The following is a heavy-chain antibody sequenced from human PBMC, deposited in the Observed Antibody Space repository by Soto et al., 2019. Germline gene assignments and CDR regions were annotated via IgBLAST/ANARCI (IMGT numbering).Heavy chain of an antibody. D-gene: IGHD3-10*01. Sequence: ASVKVSCKASGYTFTTYGISWLRQAPGQGLEWMGGISPYNGNTNYAQKVQGRVTLTTDTSTSTAYMELRSLTSDDTAVYYCARDPGGATGFDPWGQGTPVTVSS. V-gene: IGHV1-18*01. CDR2: ISPYNGNT. J-gene: IGHJ5*02. CDR1: GYTFTTYG. CDR3: ARDPGGATGFDP.